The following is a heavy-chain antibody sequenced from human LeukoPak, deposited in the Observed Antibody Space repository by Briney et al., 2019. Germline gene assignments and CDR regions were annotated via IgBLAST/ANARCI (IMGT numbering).Heavy chain of an antibody. CDR1: GFTFDDYG. V-gene: IGHV3-74*01. CDR2: INSDGSST. CDR3: ARDRYYDSSGYYTAPILGY. Sequence: GGSLRLSCAASGFTFDDYGMSWVRQAPGKGLVWVSRINSDGSSTSYADSVKGRFTISRDNAKNTLYLQMNSLRAEDTAVYYCARDRYYDSSGYYTAPILGYWGQGTLVTVSS. J-gene: IGHJ4*02. D-gene: IGHD3-22*01.